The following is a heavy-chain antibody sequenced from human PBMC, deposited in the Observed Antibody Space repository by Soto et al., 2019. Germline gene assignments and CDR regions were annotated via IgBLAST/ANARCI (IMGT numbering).Heavy chain of an antibody. CDR2: IKQDGSEE. J-gene: IGHJ4*02. Sequence: EMQLVESGGGLVQPGGSLRLSCVASGFTFNHYWMSWVRQAPGKGLEWVASIKQDGSEENYVDSVKGRFAISRDNAKNSVYLQMESLRSEDTALYYCARDLSPGNMLTGYLFLGGGNDIGGQGTLVTVSP. D-gene: IGHD3-9*01. CDR1: GFTFNHYW. V-gene: IGHV3-7*01. CDR3: ARDLSPGNMLTGYLFLGGGNDI.